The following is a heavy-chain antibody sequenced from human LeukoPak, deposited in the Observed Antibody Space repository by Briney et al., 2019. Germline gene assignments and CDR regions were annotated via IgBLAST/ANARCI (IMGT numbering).Heavy chain of an antibody. J-gene: IGHJ4*02. CDR3: ARETYYYDSSGYPTRRIYYFDY. Sequence: SETLSLTCTVSGYSISSGYYWGWIRQPPGKGLEWIGSIYHSGSTYYNPSLKSRVTISVDTSKNQFSLKLSSVTAADTAVYYCARETYYYDSSGYPTRRIYYFDYWGQGTLVTVSS. CDR1: GYSISSGYY. D-gene: IGHD3-22*01. V-gene: IGHV4-38-2*02. CDR2: IYHSGST.